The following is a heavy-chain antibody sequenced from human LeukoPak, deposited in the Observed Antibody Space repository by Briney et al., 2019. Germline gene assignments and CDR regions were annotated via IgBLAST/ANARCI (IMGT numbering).Heavy chain of an antibody. J-gene: IGHJ4*02. V-gene: IGHV1-2*02. CDR1: GYTFTGHY. CDR2: INPNSGGT. Sequence: ASVKVSCKASGYTFTGHYLHWVRQAPGQGLEWMGWINPNSGGTNYAQKFQGRVTMTRDTSISTAYMELSRLRSDDTAVYYCARLGGAARNFDFWGQGTLVTVSS. CDR3: ARLGGAARNFDF. D-gene: IGHD6-6*01.